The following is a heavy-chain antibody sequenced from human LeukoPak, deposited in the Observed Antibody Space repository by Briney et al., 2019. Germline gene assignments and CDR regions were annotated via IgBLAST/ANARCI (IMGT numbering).Heavy chain of an antibody. CDR1: GFTVSSNY. V-gene: IGHV3-66*02. CDR3: ARLRDDYYDSSGYSY. CDR2: IYSGGST. Sequence: PGGSLRLSCAASGFTVSSNYMSWVRQAPGKGLEWVSVIYSGGSTYYADSVKGRFTISRDNSKNTLYLQMNSLRAEDTAVYYCARLRDDYYDSSGYSYWGQGTQVTVSS. J-gene: IGHJ4*02. D-gene: IGHD3-22*01.